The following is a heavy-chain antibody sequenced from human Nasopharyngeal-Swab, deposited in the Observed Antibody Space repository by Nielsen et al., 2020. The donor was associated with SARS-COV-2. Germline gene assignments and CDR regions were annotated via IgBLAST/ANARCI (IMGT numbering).Heavy chain of an antibody. D-gene: IGHD6-13*01. CDR2: ISGSGGST. J-gene: IGHJ4*02. CDR3: AKEVAAAIGEYYFDY. V-gene: IGHV3-23*01. Sequence: GGSLRLSCAASGFTFSSYAISWVRQAPGKGLEWVSAISGSGGSTYYADSVKGRFTISRDNSKNTLYLQMNSLRAEDTAVYYCAKEVAAAIGEYYFDYWGQGTLVTVSS. CDR1: GFTFSSYA.